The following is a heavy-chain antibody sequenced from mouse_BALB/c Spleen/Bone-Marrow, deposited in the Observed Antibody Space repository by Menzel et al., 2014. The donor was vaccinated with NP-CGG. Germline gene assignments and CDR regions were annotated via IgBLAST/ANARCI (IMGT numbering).Heavy chain of an antibody. CDR1: GYALSTYW. V-gene: IGHV1-80*01. CDR3: ARVYYGNLDH. J-gene: IGHJ2*01. D-gene: IGHD2-1*01. CDR2: VSPGDGDT. Sequence: QVQLQQSGAELVRPGSSVKISCKASGYALSTYWMNWVKQRPGQGLEWIGQVSPGDGDTNYNGKFRAKATLTADKSSSTAYIQLSSLTSEDSAVYFCARVYYGNLDHWDQTTTLAVSS.